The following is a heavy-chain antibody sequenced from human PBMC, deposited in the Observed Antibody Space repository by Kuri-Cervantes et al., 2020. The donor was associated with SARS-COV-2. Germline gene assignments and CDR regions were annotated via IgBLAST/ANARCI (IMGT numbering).Heavy chain of an antibody. D-gene: IGHD2-2*01. Sequence: ESLKISCAASGFTFSSYAMHWVRQAPGKGLEYVSAISSNGGSTYYANSVKGRFTISRDNSKNTLYLQMGSLRAEDMAVYYCARGGCSSTSCYQYYFDYWGQGTLVTVSS. CDR1: GFTFSSYA. J-gene: IGHJ4*02. V-gene: IGHV3-64*01. CDR2: ISSNGGST. CDR3: ARGGCSSTSCYQYYFDY.